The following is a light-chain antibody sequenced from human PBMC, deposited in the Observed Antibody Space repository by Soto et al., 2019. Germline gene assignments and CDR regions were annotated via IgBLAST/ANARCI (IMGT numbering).Light chain of an antibody. V-gene: IGLV2-8*01. J-gene: IGLJ1*01. CDR2: EVS. CDR1: SSDVGGYNY. CDR3: SSYAGSNNPYV. Sequence: LTQPPSASGSPGQSVTISCTGTSSDVGGYNYVSWYQQHPGKAPKLMIYEVSKRPSGVPDRFSGSKSGNTASQTVSGLQAEDEADYYCSSYAGSNNPYVFGTGTKVTVL.